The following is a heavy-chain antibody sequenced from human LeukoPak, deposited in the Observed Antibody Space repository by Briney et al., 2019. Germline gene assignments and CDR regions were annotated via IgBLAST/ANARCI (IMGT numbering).Heavy chain of an antibody. J-gene: IGHJ4*02. D-gene: IGHD3-22*01. CDR3: ARDAIGITTYDSYFDN. Sequence: SETLSLTCVVYGESFSGYYWTWIRQPPGKGLEWIGEIIDTGSTKYNSSLKSRVTISVDTSKNQFSLKLSSVTAADTAVYYCARDAIGITTYDSYFDNWGQGTLVTVSS. CDR1: GESFSGYY. V-gene: IGHV4-34*12. CDR2: IIDTGST.